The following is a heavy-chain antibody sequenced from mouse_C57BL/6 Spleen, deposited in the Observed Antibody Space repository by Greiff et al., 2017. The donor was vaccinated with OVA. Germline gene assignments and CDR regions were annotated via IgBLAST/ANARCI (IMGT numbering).Heavy chain of an antibody. CDR1: GYSITSGYY. V-gene: IGHV3-6*01. CDR3: ARKSPLYYFDY. Sequence: EVKLMESGPGLVKPSQSLSLTCSVTGYSITSGYYWNWIRQFPGNKLEWMGYISYDGSNNYNPSLKNRISITRDTSKNQFFLKLNSVTTEDTATYYCARKSPLYYFDYWGQGTTLTVSS. CDR2: ISYDGSN. J-gene: IGHJ2*01. D-gene: IGHD6-1*01.